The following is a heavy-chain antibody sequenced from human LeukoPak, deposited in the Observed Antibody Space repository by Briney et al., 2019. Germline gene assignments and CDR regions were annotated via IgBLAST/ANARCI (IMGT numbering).Heavy chain of an antibody. CDR3: ARDFYGSGSYPDY. Sequence: ASVKVSCKASGHTVTNYYLHWVRQAPGQGLEWMGIINPRNGGTTYAQKFQGRVTMTRDTSTSTVYMELSALRSEDTAIYYCARDFYGSGSYPDYWGQGTLVIVSS. D-gene: IGHD3-10*01. J-gene: IGHJ4*02. CDR1: GHTVTNYY. V-gene: IGHV1-46*01. CDR2: INPRNGGT.